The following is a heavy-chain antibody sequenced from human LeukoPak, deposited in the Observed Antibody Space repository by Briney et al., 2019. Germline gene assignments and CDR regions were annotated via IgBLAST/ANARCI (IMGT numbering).Heavy chain of an antibody. CDR1: GYTFTSYG. CDR3: ARDLGVVDTIGLFDY. Sequence: ASVKVSCKASGYTFTSYGISWVRQAPGQGLEWMGWISAYNGNTNYAQKLQGRVTMTTDTSTSTAYMELRSLRSDDTAVYYCARDLGVVDTIGLFDYWGQGTLVTVSS. J-gene: IGHJ4*02. CDR2: ISAYNGNT. V-gene: IGHV1-18*01. D-gene: IGHD5-12*01.